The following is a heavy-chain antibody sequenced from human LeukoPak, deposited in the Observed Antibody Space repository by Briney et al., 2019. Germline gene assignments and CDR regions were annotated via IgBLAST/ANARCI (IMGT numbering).Heavy chain of an antibody. CDR3: ARDFGWQQFDY. V-gene: IGHV3-7*01. CDR1: GFTFSTSW. Sequence: GGSLRLSCAASGFTFSTSWTTWVRQAPGKGPEWVANIKEDGSEKYYVDSVKGRFTISRDNAKNSLYLQMNSLRAEDAAVYYCARDFGWQQFDYWGQGTLVTVSS. D-gene: IGHD5-24*01. J-gene: IGHJ4*02. CDR2: IKEDGSEK.